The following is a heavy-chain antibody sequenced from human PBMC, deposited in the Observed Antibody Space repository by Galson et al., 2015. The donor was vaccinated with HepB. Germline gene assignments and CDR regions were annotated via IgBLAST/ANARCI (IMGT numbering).Heavy chain of an antibody. D-gene: IGHD4-17*01. CDR1: GFTFSSYS. CDR3: ARSGDYGDYVVDY. CDR2: ISSSSSTI. J-gene: IGHJ4*02. V-gene: IGHV3-48*01. Sequence: SLRLSCAASGFTFSSYSMNWVRQAPGKGLEWVSYISSSSSTIYYADSVKGRFTISRDNAKNSLYLQMNSLRAEDTAVYYCARSGDYGDYVVDYWGQGTLVTVSS.